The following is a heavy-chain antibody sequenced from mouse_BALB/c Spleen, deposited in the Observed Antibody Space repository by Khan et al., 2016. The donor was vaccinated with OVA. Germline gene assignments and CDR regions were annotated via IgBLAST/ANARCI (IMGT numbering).Heavy chain of an antibody. D-gene: IGHD1-1*01. CDR3: ASGGYGSPVAY. V-gene: IGHV1S127*01. CDR2: IDPSKSET. J-gene: IGHJ3*01. Sequence: VQLQESGPELVRPGASVKMSCKASGYTFTSFWIHWVKQRPGQGLEWIGMIDPSKSETRLNQKFKDKATLNVDKSSNTAYMQLSRLTSEDSAVYYRASGGYGSPVAYWGQGTLVTVSA. CDR1: GYTFTSFW.